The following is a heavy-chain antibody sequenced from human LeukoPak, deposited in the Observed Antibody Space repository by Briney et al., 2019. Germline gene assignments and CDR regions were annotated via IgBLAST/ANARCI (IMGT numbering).Heavy chain of an antibody. CDR1: GFTFSSYS. D-gene: IGHD3-10*01. Sequence: GGSLRLSCAAPGFTFSSYSMHWVRQAPGKGLEWVAVISYDGSNKYYADSVKGRFTISRDNSKNTLYLQMNSLRAEDTAVYYCAKDRRGATRNYFDYWGQGTLVTVSS. J-gene: IGHJ4*02. V-gene: IGHV3-30*18. CDR3: AKDRRGATRNYFDY. CDR2: ISYDGSNK.